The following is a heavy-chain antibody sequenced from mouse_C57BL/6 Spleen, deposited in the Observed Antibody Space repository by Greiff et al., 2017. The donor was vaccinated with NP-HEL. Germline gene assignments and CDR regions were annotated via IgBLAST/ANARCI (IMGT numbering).Heavy chain of an antibody. CDR3: ARCYDGYYKDFDV. D-gene: IGHD2-3*01. CDR2: IDPTRGGT. V-gene: IGHV1-72*01. J-gene: IGHJ1*03. CDR1: GYTFTSYW. Sequence: QVQLQQPGAELVKPGASVKLSCTASGYTFTSYWMHWVKQRPGRGLEWIGRIDPTRGGTKYNEKFKSTATLTVDKPSSTAYMQLSSLTSEDSAVYYCARCYDGYYKDFDVWGTGTTVTVSS.